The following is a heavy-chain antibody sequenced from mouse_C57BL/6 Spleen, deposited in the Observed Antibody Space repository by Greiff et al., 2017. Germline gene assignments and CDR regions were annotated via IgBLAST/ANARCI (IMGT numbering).Heavy chain of an antibody. Sequence: VKLQESGPGLVQPSQCLSITCTASGFSFTSYGVHWVRQSPGKGLEWLGVIWSGGSTDYNAAFISRLSISKDDSKSQVFFKMNNLQADDTAIYYCSGSDYYGNSPFAYWGQGTLVTVSA. J-gene: IGHJ3*01. CDR2: IWSGGST. V-gene: IGHV2-2*01. CDR1: GFSFTSYG. D-gene: IGHD1-1*01. CDR3: SGSDYYGNSPFAY.